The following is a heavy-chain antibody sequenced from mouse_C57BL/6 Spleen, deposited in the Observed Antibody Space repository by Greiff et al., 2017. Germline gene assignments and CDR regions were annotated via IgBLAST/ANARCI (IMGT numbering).Heavy chain of an antibody. CDR1: GFNIKDTY. V-gene: IGHV14-3*01. J-gene: IGHJ4*01. CDR3: ARYDGYYGYAMDY. Sequence: VHVKQSVAELVRPGASVKLSCTASGFNIKDTYMHWVKQRPEQGLEWIGRIDPANGNTKYAPKFQGKATITADTSSNTAYLQLSSLTSEDTAIYYCARYDGYYGYAMDYWGQGTSVTVSS. CDR2: IDPANGNT. D-gene: IGHD2-3*01.